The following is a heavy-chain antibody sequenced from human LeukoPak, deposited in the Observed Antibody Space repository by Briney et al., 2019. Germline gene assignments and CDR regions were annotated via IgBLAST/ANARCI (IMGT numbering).Heavy chain of an antibody. V-gene: IGHV1-2*02. CDR1: GHTFTGYY. J-gene: IGHJ4*02. D-gene: IGHD1-26*01. Sequence: ASVKVSCKATGHTFTGYYMHWVRQAPGQGLEGMGWINPNSGGTNDAQKFQGRVTMTRDTSISTAYMERSRLRSDDTAVYYCARVAGIRHGAPSYWGQGTLVTVSS. CDR3: ARVAGIRHGAPSY. CDR2: INPNSGGT.